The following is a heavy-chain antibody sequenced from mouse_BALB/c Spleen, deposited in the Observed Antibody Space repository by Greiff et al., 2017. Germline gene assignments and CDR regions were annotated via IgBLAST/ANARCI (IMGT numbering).Heavy chain of an antibody. CDR3: ARGRITLDY. D-gene: IGHD1-1*01. CDR2: INPGSGGT. V-gene: IGHV1-54*01. CDR1: GYAFTNYL. J-gene: IGHJ2*01. Sequence: VKLQESGAELVRPGTSVKVSCKASGYAFTNYLIEWVKQRPGQGLEWIGVINPGSGGTNYNEKFKGKATLTADKSSSTAYMQLSSLTSDDSAVYFCARGRITLDYWGQGTTLTVSS.